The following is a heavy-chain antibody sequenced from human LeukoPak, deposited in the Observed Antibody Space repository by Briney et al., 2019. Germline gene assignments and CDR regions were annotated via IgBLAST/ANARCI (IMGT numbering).Heavy chain of an antibody. CDR1: GFTFSTYS. V-gene: IGHV3-21*01. Sequence: GGSLRLSCAASGFTFSTYSMNWVRQSPGKGLEWVSAISDSGGYTYYADSVKGRFTISRDNAKNSLYLQTNSLKAKDTAVYYCARETGPFDFWGQGALVTVSS. J-gene: IGHJ4*02. CDR3: ARETGPFDF. CDR2: ISDSGGYT. D-gene: IGHD3-9*01.